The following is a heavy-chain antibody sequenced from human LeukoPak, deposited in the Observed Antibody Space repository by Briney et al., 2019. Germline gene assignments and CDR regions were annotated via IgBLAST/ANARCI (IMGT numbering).Heavy chain of an antibody. V-gene: IGHV4-34*01. CDR3: ARDYYDSSVLRSDAFDI. D-gene: IGHD3-22*01. Sequence: PSETLSLTCAVYGGAFSGYYWSWIRQPPGKGLEWIGEINHSGSTNYNPSLKSRVTISVDTSKNQFSPKLSSVTAADTAVYYCARDYYDSSVLRSDAFDIWGQGTMVTVSS. CDR2: INHSGST. CDR1: GGAFSGYY. J-gene: IGHJ3*02.